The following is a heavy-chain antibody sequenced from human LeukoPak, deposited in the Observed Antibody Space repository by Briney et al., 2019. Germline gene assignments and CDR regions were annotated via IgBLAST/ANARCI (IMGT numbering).Heavy chain of an antibody. Sequence: GGSLRLSCAASGFTFSSYGMHWVRQAPGKGLEWVAVISYDGSNKYYADSVKGRFTLSRDNSKNTLYLQMNSLRAEDTAVYYCARGAGYSYGHNDYWGQGTLLTVSS. CDR1: GFTFSSYG. D-gene: IGHD5-18*01. CDR3: ARGAGYSYGHNDY. V-gene: IGHV3-30*03. J-gene: IGHJ4*02. CDR2: ISYDGSNK.